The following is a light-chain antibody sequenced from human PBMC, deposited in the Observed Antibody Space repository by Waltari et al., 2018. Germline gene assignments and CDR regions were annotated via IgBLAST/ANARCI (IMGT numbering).Light chain of an antibody. CDR2: GAS. CDR3: QQSYVGLS. CDR1: QFIDNY. Sequence: DIQLTQAPSSLSASVGDRVPIPCRARQFIDNYLNWYQQKPVQAPNLLIYGASNSQSGVPSRIYGSGSGTDFTLTISGLQREDFATYYCQQSYVGLSFGGGTTIEIK. V-gene: IGKV1-39*01. J-gene: IGKJ4*01.